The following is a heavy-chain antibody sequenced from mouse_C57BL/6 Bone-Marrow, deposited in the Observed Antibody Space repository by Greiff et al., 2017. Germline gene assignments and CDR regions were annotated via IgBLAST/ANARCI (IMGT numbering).Heavy chain of an antibody. D-gene: IGHD2-3*01. Sequence: VQGVESGPGLVQPSQILSITCTVSGFSLTSYGVHWVRQPPGKGLEWLGVIWSGGSTDYNAAFISRLSISKDNSKSQVFFKMNSLQADDTAIYYCAKTGYDGYYSFDYWGQGTTLTVSS. V-gene: IGHV2-4*01. CDR1: GFSLTSYG. J-gene: IGHJ2*01. CDR3: AKTGYDGYYSFDY. CDR2: IWSGGST.